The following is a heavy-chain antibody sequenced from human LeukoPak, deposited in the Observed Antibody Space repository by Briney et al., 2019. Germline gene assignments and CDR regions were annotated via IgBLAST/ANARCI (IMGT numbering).Heavy chain of an antibody. V-gene: IGHV4-34*01. CDR3: VYAFDI. Sequence: PSETLSLTCAVYGGSFSGYYWSWIRQPPGKGLEWIGEINNSGSTNYNPSLKSRVTISVDTSKNQFSLKLSSVTAADTAVYYCVYAFDIWGHGTMVTASS. J-gene: IGHJ3*02. CDR1: GGSFSGYY. CDR2: INNSGST.